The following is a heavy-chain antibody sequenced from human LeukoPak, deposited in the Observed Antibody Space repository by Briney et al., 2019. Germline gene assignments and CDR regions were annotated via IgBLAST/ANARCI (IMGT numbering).Heavy chain of an antibody. CDR1: GFTFSTYS. J-gene: IGHJ4*02. V-gene: IGHV3-48*04. Sequence: GGSLGLSCAASGFTFSTYSMNWVRQAPGQGLEWVSYISSSSNTIYYADSVEGRFTISRDNAKNSLYLQMNSLRAEDTAVYYCARSIEAAGLNGRYWGQGTLVTVSS. CDR3: ARSIEAAGLNGRY. CDR2: ISSSSNTI. D-gene: IGHD6-13*01.